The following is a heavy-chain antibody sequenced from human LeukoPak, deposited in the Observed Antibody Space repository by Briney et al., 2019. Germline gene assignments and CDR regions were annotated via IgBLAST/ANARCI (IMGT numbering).Heavy chain of an antibody. CDR1: GGSISSGDYY. CDR3: ARGVRWLQPFDY. J-gene: IGHJ4*02. Sequence: PSETLSLTCTVSGGSISSGDYYWSWIRQPPGKGLEGIGYIYYSGSTYYNPSLKSRVTISVDTSKNQFSLKLSSVTAADTAVYYCARGVRWLQPFDYWGQGTLVTVSS. V-gene: IGHV4-30-4*01. CDR2: IYYSGST. D-gene: IGHD5-24*01.